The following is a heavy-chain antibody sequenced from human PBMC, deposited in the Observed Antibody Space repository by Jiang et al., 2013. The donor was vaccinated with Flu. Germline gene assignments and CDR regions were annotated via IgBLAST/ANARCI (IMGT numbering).Heavy chain of an antibody. Sequence: SGAEVKEPGSSVKVSCKASGDSFSSYAINWVRQAPGQGLEWMGRIMPIFGTTNYAQKFQGRVTITADESTSTVYMELSSLRSEDTAIYYCARHMYYYDTNGFEGAYFDYWGQGTLVTISS. J-gene: IGHJ4*02. CDR2: IMPIFGTT. CDR1: GDSFSSYA. CDR3: ARHMYYYDTNGFEGAYFDY. V-gene: IGHV1-69*01. D-gene: IGHD3-22*01.